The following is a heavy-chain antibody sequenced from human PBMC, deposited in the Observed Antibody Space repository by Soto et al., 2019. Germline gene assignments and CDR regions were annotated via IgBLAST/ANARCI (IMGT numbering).Heavy chain of an antibody. Sequence: GGSLILSCGASGFTVSSNYMSWVRQAPGKGLEWVSVIYSGGSTYYADSVKGRFTISRDNSKNTLYLQMNSLRAEDTAVYYCARSYCSSTSCYGDYYYYYMDVWGKGTTVTVSS. CDR3: ARSYCSSTSCYGDYYYYYMDV. V-gene: IGHV3-66*01. CDR1: GFTVSSNY. CDR2: IYSGGST. D-gene: IGHD2-2*01. J-gene: IGHJ6*03.